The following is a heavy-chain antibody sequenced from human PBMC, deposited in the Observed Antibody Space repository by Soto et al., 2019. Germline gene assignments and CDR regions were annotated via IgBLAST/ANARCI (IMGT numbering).Heavy chain of an antibody. CDR3: ARGLPGRSSSWYHA. J-gene: IGHJ5*02. CDR2: INHSGST. CDR1: GGSFSCYY. V-gene: IGHV4-34*01. Sequence: PSDTLSLTCAVHGGSFSCYYWSWIRQPPGKGLEWIGEINHSGSTNYNPSLKSRVTISVDTSKNQFSLKLSSVTAADTAVYYCARGLPGRSSSWYHAWGQGTLVTVSS. D-gene: IGHD6-13*01.